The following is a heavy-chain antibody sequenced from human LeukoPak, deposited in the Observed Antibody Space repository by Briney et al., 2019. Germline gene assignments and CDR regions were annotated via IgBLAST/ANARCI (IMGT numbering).Heavy chain of an antibody. D-gene: IGHD1-1*01. Sequence: GGSLRLSCAASGFTFSSYAMSWVRQPPGKGLEWVSAISGSGGSTYYADSVKGRFTISRDNSNNTLYLQMNSLRAEDTAVYYCAKDRRLEPAIPDYWGQGTLVTVSS. CDR3: AKDRRLEPAIPDY. V-gene: IGHV3-23*01. CDR2: ISGSGGST. CDR1: GFTFSSYA. J-gene: IGHJ4*02.